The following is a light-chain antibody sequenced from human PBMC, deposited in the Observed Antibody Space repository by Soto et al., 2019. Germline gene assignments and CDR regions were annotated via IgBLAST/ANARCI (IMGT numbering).Light chain of an antibody. J-gene: IGLJ1*01. V-gene: IGLV2-8*01. CDR1: SSDIGGYNS. CDR2: DVT. CDR3: SSYTDRKNLV. Sequence: QSALTQSPSASGSPGQSVTISCTGTSSDIGGYNSVSWYQQHPGKAPKVMIYDVTKRPSGVPDRFSGSKSGNTASLTVSALQDEDEPDYYCSSYTDRKNLVFGTGTKVTV.